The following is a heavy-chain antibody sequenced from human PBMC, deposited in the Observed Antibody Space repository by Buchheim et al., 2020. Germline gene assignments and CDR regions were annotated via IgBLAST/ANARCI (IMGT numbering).Heavy chain of an antibody. CDR3: AVEPSSIAAKIWVNY. Sequence: EVQLVESGGGLVKPGGSLRLSCAASGFTFSSYSMNWVRQAPGKGLEWISSISSSSSYIYYADSVKGRFTISRDNAKNSLYLQMNSLRAEDTAVYYCAVEPSSIAAKIWVNYWGQGTL. CDR1: GFTFSSYS. J-gene: IGHJ4*02. V-gene: IGHV3-21*01. D-gene: IGHD6-6*01. CDR2: ISSSSSYI.